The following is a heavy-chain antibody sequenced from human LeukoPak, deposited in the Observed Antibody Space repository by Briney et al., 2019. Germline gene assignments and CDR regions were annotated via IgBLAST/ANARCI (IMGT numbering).Heavy chain of an antibody. J-gene: IGHJ4*02. CDR3: ASSTFDDILTGYYNPTFDY. CDR2: ISASIGNT. Sequence: GGLVRVSCKASGYTFTSYGISWVRQAPGQGLEWMGWISASIGNTNYAQKLQGRVTMTTDTSTSTAYMELRSLRSDDTAVYYCASSTFDDILTGYYNPTFDYWGQGTLVTVSS. V-gene: IGHV1-18*01. D-gene: IGHD3-9*01. CDR1: GYTFTSYG.